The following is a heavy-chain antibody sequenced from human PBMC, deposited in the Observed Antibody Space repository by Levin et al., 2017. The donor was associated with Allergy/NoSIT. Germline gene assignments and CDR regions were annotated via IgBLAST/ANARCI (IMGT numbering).Heavy chain of an antibody. CDR3: ARDTVTSGYGMDV. J-gene: IGHJ6*02. Sequence: GGSLRLSCEASGFTFSSYWMHWVRQAPGKGLVWVSRINSDGSSTSYADSVKGRFTISRDNAKNTLFLQMNSLRAEDTAVYYCARDTVTSGYGMDVWGQGTTVTVSS. D-gene: IGHD4-17*01. CDR2: INSDGSST. CDR1: GFTFSSYW. V-gene: IGHV3-74*01.